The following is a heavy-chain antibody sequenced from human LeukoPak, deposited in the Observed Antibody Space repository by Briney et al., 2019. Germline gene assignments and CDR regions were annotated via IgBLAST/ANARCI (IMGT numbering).Heavy chain of an antibody. V-gene: IGHV4-39*01. Sequence: SETLSLTCTVSGGSIRSTSYYWGWIRQPPGKGLEWLGSVHYSGSTYDNPSLKSRVTISVDTSKNQFSLKLISVTAADTAVYYCARRSIVAGRGRFDPWGQGTLVTVSS. J-gene: IGHJ5*02. CDR3: ARRSIVAGRGRFDP. CDR2: VHYSGST. CDR1: GGSIRSTSYY. D-gene: IGHD6-19*01.